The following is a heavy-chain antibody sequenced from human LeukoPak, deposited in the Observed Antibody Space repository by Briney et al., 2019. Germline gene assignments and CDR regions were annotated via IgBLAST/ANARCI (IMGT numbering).Heavy chain of an antibody. CDR3: ASPVTDY. V-gene: IGHV4-34*12. Sequence: LESLSLTCAVYGGSFSGYYWSWIRQPPGKGLEWIGEIIHSGRINYTTSLKSRVTLSAETSKNQSSLKLSSVTAADTAVYYCASPVTDYWGQGTLVTVSS. D-gene: IGHD4-23*01. CDR1: GGSFSGYY. J-gene: IGHJ4*02. CDR2: IIHSGRI.